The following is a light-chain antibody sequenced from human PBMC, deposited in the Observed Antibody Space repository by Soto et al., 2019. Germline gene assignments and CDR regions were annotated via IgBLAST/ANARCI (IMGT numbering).Light chain of an antibody. Sequence: EIVLTQSPCTLSLSPGEGATLSCSVSQSISSNFLAWYQQKRGQAPRLLIHGASNRATGIPDRFSGSGSGTDFTLTITRLEPEDFAVYYCQQYGSSYPWTFGQGTKVDIK. CDR1: QSISSNF. CDR3: QQYGSSYPWT. CDR2: GAS. J-gene: IGKJ1*01. V-gene: IGKV3-20*01.